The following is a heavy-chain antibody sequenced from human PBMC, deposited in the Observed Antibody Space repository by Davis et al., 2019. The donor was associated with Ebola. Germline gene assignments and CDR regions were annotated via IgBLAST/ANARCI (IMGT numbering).Heavy chain of an antibody. CDR3: ARDDYGANANWFDP. J-gene: IGHJ5*02. CDR1: GYTFTSYG. CDR2: ISALNGNT. V-gene: IGHV1-18*01. Sequence: ASVKVSCKASGYTFTSYGISWVRQAPGHGLEWMGWISALNGNTNFAQKFQGRVTMTTDSSTSTAYMELTTLRSDDTAMYYCARDDYGANANWFDPWGQGTLVTVSS. D-gene: IGHD4-23*01.